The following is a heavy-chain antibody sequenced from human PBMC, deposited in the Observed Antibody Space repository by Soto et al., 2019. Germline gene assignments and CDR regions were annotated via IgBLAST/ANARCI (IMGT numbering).Heavy chain of an antibody. CDR3: VREDRGSFDF. Sequence: GGSLRLSRSASGFIFTNYAMNWVRQAPGKGLEWVSVIGGRGNSAYYADSVQGRFTISRDNSKNTLSLQMSSLTADDTAIYYCVREDRGSFDFWGRGTMVTVSS. V-gene: IGHV3-23*01. CDR1: GFIFTNYA. J-gene: IGHJ3*01. CDR2: IGGRGNSA. D-gene: IGHD5-12*01.